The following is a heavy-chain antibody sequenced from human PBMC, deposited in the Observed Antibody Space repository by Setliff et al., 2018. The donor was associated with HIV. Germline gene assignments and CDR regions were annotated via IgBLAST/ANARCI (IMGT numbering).Heavy chain of an antibody. D-gene: IGHD3-9*01. CDR2: IIPNSGGT. V-gene: IGHV1-18*01. CDR1: GGTFSRYA. J-gene: IGHJ4*02. CDR3: AKEGGRHYDILTGYYPGGDYFDS. Sequence: ASVKVSCKASGGTFSRYAISWVRQAPGQGLEWMGRIIPNSGGTNYAQKLQGRVTMTTDTSTSTAYMELRSLRSEDTAVYYCAKEGGRHYDILTGYYPGGDYFDSWGQGTLVTVSS.